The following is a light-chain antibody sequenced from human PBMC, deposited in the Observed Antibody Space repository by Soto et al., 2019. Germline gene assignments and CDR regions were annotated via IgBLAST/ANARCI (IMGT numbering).Light chain of an antibody. Sequence: DIQMTQSPSTLSASVGDRVTSTCRASQSISSWLAWYQQKPGKAPKLLIYDASSLESGVPSRFSGSGSGTEFTLTISSLQPDDFATYYCQQYNSYSWTVGQGTKVDIK. J-gene: IGKJ1*01. CDR3: QQYNSYSWT. CDR2: DAS. CDR1: QSISSW. V-gene: IGKV1-5*01.